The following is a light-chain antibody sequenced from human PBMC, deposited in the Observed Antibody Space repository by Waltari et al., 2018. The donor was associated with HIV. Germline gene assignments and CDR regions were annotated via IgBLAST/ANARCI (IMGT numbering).Light chain of an antibody. CDR2: DVN. V-gene: IGLV2-11*01. CDR1: SSAVGAFNY. J-gene: IGLJ1*01. CDR3: CSYAGIWGV. Sequence: QSALTQPRSVSGSPGQSLTLSCTGPSSAVGAFNYVSWYQQHPCNAPKLLIYDVNKRPAGVPDRFSGSKSGNTSSLNMSGLQAEDESDYYCCSYAGIWGVFGTGTKVTVL.